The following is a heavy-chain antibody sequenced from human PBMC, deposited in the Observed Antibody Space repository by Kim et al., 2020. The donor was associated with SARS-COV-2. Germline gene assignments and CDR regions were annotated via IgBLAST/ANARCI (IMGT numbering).Heavy chain of an antibody. V-gene: IGHV4-59*01. CDR3: ARDYYGSGSFVYYYGMDV. Sequence: SETLSLTCTVSGGSISSYYWSWIRQPPGKGLEWIGYIYYSRSTNYNPSLKSRVTISVDTSKNQFSLKLSSVTAADTAVYYCARDYYGSGSFVYYYGMDVWGQGTTVTVSS. CDR1: GGSISSYY. D-gene: IGHD3-10*01. J-gene: IGHJ6*02. CDR2: IYYSRST.